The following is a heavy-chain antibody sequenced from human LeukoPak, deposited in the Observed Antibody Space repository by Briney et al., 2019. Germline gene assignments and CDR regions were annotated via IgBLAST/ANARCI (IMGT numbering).Heavy chain of an antibody. CDR1: GGSISSYY. D-gene: IGHD3-22*01. CDR2: IYYSGST. V-gene: IGHV4-59*01. J-gene: IGHJ4*02. Sequence: SETLSLTCTVSGGSISSYYWTWIRQPPGKGLEWIGYIYYSGSTNYNPSLKSRVTISVDTSKNQFSLKLSSVTAADTAVYYCARAAYDSSGYYYYFDYWGQGTLVTVSS. CDR3: ARAAYDSSGYYYYFDY.